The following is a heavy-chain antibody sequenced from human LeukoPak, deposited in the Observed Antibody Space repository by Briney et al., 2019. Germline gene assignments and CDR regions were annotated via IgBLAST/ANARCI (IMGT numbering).Heavy chain of an antibody. D-gene: IGHD6-13*01. Sequence: GGSLRLSCAASGFTFSSYGMHWVRQAPGKGLECVAVISHDGSNKYYADSVKGRFTISRDNSKNALSLQMNSLRADDTAVYYCGLSYSSSWGEIDYWGQRALVTVSS. CDR1: GFTFSSYG. V-gene: IGHV3-30*03. CDR2: ISHDGSNK. CDR3: GLSYSSSWGEIDY. J-gene: IGHJ4*02.